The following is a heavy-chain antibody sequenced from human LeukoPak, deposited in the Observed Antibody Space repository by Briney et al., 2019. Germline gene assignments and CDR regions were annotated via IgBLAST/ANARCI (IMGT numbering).Heavy chain of an antibody. Sequence: SETLSLTCAVYGGSFSSYYWSWIRQPPGKGLEWIGYIYYSGSTNYNPSLKSRVTISVDTSKNQFSLKLSSVTAADTAVYYCASGSGSYYDHFDYWGQGTLVTVSS. CDR2: IYYSGST. CDR3: ASGSGSYYDHFDY. V-gene: IGHV4-59*01. D-gene: IGHD1-26*01. J-gene: IGHJ4*02. CDR1: GGSFSSYY.